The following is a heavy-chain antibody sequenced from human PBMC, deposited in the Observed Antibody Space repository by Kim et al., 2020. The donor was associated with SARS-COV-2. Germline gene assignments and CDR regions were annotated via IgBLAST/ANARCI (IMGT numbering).Heavy chain of an antibody. CDR3: VRQLGMYYYGSGSFSAS. J-gene: IGHJ5*02. V-gene: IGHV3-9*01. CDR2: ISWNSGMV. D-gene: IGHD3-10*01. Sequence: GGSLRLSCAASGFTFDDCAMHWVRQVPGKGLEWVSGISWNSGMVGYADSVKGRFTISRDNAKNSLYLQMNSLRVEDTAVYYCVRQLGMYYYGSGSFSASWGQGTRVTVSS. CDR1: GFTFDDCA.